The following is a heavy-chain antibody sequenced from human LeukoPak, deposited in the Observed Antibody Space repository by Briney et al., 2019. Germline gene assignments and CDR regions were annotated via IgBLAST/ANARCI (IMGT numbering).Heavy chain of an antibody. CDR3: ARGYYCSSTSCYTEARMVMVDY. J-gene: IGHJ4*02. Sequence: SVKVSCKASGGTFSSYAISWVRQAPGQGLEWTGGIIPIFGTANYAQKFQGRVTITTDESTSTAYMELSSLRSEDTAVYYCARGYYCSSTSCYTEARMVMVDYWGQGTLVTVSS. D-gene: IGHD2-2*02. CDR2: IIPIFGTA. V-gene: IGHV1-69*05. CDR1: GGTFSSYA.